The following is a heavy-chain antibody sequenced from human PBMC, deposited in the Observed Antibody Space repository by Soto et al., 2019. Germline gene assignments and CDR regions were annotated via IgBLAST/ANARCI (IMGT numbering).Heavy chain of an antibody. CDR3: ARGPLGFWSGYSGYYYYGMDV. CDR2: ISSSGSTI. J-gene: IGHJ6*02. Sequence: EVQLVESGGGLVQPGGSLRLSCAASGFTFSSYEMNWVRQAPGKGLEWVSYISSSGSTIYYADSVKGRFTISRDNAKNSLYLQMNSLRAEDTAVYYCARGPLGFWSGYSGYYYYGMDVWGQGTTVTVSS. V-gene: IGHV3-48*03. CDR1: GFTFSSYE. D-gene: IGHD3-3*01.